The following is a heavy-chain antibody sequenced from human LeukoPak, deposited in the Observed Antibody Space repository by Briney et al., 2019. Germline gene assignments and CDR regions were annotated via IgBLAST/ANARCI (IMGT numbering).Heavy chain of an antibody. Sequence: KSSETLSLTCTVSGGSISSGDYYWSWIRQPAGKGLEWIGRIYTSGSTNYNPSLKSRVTMSVDTSKNQFSLKLSSVTAADTAVYYCARAGYSSGWYGAYFDYWGQGTLVTVSS. CDR1: GGSISSGDYY. V-gene: IGHV4-61*02. D-gene: IGHD6-19*01. CDR2: IYTSGST. CDR3: ARAGYSSGWYGAYFDY. J-gene: IGHJ4*02.